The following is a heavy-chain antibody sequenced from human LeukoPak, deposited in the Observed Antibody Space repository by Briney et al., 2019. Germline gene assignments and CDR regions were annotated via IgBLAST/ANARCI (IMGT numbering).Heavy chain of an antibody. D-gene: IGHD5-12*01. Sequence: PGGSLRLSCAASGFTFSSYWLHWVRQAPGKGLMWVSRINSDGSITNYADSVKGRFTISRDNAKNTLYLQMNILRAEDTAVYYCARVRATFSPHFDNWGQGTLVTVSS. CDR1: GFTFSSYW. V-gene: IGHV3-74*01. J-gene: IGHJ4*02. CDR2: INSDGSIT. CDR3: ARVRATFSPHFDN.